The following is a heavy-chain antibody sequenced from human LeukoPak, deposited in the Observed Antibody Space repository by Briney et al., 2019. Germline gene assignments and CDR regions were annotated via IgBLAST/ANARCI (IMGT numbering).Heavy chain of an antibody. CDR2: ISYDGSRQ. Sequence: GGSLRLSCAASGFTFSSSAMHWVRQAPGKGLELVALISYDGSRQYYTDSVKGRFIISRDDSKNTVYLQMNSLGVDDTALYYCARGPDPVVRGPRRAFDLWGQGTMVTVSS. J-gene: IGHJ3*01. D-gene: IGHD3-10*01. CDR3: ARGPDPVVRGPRRAFDL. CDR1: GFTFSSSA. V-gene: IGHV3-30-3*01.